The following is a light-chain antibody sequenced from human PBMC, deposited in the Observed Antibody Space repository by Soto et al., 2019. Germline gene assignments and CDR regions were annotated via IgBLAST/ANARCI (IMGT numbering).Light chain of an antibody. V-gene: IGKV1-5*03. CDR1: QNISIW. CDR2: GAS. J-gene: IGKJ1*01. CDR3: QQYSRLWS. Sequence: DIHLTQSPSFLSAWIVDIVGIAFRASQNISIWLAWYQQRPGRAPRLLIYGASSLESGVPPRFSGDGSGTEFTLTISSLQRDDFGIYYCQQYSRLWSFGQGTKVDI.